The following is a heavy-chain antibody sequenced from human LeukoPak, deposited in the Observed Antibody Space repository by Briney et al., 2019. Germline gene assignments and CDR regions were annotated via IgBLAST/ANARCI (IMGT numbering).Heavy chain of an antibody. Sequence: SETLSLTCTVSGGSISSGDYYWRWIRQPPGKGGVRIGYIYYSGSTYYNTSRKSRLIISVDTSRNQFSLKLSSVTAADTAVYYCARGCSSGWYGGCIDYWGQGALVTVSS. V-gene: IGHV4-30-4*02. CDR1: GGSISSGDYY. CDR3: ARGCSSGWYGGCIDY. J-gene: IGHJ4*02. CDR2: IYYSGST. D-gene: IGHD6-19*01.